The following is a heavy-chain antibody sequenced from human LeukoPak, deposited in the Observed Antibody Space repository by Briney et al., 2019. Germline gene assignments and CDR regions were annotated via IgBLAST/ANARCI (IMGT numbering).Heavy chain of an antibody. CDR2: INTSNSTI. CDR1: GFIFSSDD. CDR3: ARDFAMDV. Sequence: GGSLRLSCAASGFIFSSDDMHWVRQAPGKGLEWISYINTSNSTIYYANSVKGRFSISRDNAKSSMYLQMYSLRDEDTAVYYCARDFAMDVWGQGTTVTVSS. V-gene: IGHV3-48*02. J-gene: IGHJ6*02.